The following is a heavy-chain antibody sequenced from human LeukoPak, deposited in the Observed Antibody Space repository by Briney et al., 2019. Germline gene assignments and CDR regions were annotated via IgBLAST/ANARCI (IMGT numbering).Heavy chain of an antibody. J-gene: IGHJ4*02. CDR3: ARGDNYGYRY. CDR1: GGSFSGYY. D-gene: IGHD5-18*01. Sequence: SETLSLTCAVYGGSFSGYYWSWIRQPPGKGLEWIGEINHSGSTNYTPSLKSRVTISVDTSKNQFSLTLSSVTAADTAVYYCARGDNYGYRYWGQGTLVTVSS. V-gene: IGHV4-34*01. CDR2: INHSGST.